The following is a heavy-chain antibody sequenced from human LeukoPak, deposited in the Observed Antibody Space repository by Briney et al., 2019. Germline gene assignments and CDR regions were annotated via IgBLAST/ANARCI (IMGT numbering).Heavy chain of an antibody. CDR3: AKDHSIVGATLDAFDI. CDR1: GFTFSNYW. V-gene: IGHV3-74*01. Sequence: PGGSPRLSCAASGFTFSNYWMSWVRQAPGKGLVWVSRINSDGSSTSYADSVKGRFTISRDNAKNTLYLQMNSLRAEDTAVYYCAKDHSIVGATLDAFDIWGQGTMVTVSS. D-gene: IGHD1-26*01. J-gene: IGHJ3*02. CDR2: INSDGSST.